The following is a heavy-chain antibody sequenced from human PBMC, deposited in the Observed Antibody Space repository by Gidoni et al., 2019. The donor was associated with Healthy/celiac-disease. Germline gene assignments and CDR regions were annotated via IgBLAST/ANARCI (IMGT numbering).Heavy chain of an antibody. J-gene: IGHJ2*01. Sequence: QVQLQQWGAGLLKPSETMSLTCAVYGGAFSGYYWSWIRPPPGKGLEWIWEINHSGSTNYNPSLKSLVTISVDTSKNQFSLKLSSVTAADTAVYYCARGSGGRYPRGLWGRGTLVTVSS. CDR2: INHSGST. V-gene: IGHV4-34*01. D-gene: IGHD1-26*01. CDR1: GGAFSGYY. CDR3: ARGSGGRYPRGL.